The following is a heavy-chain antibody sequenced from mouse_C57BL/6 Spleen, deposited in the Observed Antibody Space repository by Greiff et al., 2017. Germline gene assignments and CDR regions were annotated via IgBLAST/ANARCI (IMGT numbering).Heavy chain of an antibody. Sequence: DVKLQESGRGLVQPGGSLKLSCAASGFTFSDYYMYWVRQTPEKRLEWVAYISNGGGGTYYPATFKGRFTISRDNAKNTLCLQMGRLKAEDTAMYDYAGASYDLFAYWGEGSLVSVSA. V-gene: IGHV5-12*01. J-gene: IGHJ3*01. CDR2: ISNGGGGT. D-gene: IGHD2-3*01. CDR1: GFTFSDYY. CDR3: AGASYDLFAY.